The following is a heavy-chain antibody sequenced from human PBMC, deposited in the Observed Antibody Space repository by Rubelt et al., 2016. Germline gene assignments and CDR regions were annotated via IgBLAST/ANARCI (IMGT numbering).Heavy chain of an antibody. Sequence: GSTSYADSVKGRFTISRDNAKNSLYLQMNSLRAEDTAFFLCARATVAGYWYFDLWGRGTLVTVSS. D-gene: IGHD6-19*01. V-gene: IGHV3-20*01. CDR2: GST. CDR3: ARATVAGYWYFDL. J-gene: IGHJ2*01.